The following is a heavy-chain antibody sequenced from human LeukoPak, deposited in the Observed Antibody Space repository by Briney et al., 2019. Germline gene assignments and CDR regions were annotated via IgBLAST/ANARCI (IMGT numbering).Heavy chain of an antibody. Sequence: PGGSLRLSCAASGFTFSSYGISWVRQAPGKGLEWVSAISGSGGSTYYADSVKGRFTISRDNSKNTLYLQMNSLRAEDTAVYYCARERLTTVTALDYWGQGTLVTVSS. CDR3: ARERLTTVTALDY. CDR2: ISGSGGST. D-gene: IGHD4-17*01. V-gene: IGHV3-23*01. CDR1: GFTFSSYG. J-gene: IGHJ4*02.